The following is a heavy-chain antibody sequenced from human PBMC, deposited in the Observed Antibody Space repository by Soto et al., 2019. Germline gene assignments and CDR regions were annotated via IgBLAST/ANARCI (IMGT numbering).Heavy chain of an antibody. CDR1: GYTFTSYA. CDR3: VRDFGHYCSSTSCYVGY. J-gene: IGHJ4*02. Sequence: ASVKVSCKASGYTFTSYAMHWVRQAPGQRLEWMGWINAGNGNTKYSQKFQGRVTITRDTSASTAYMELSSLRSEDTAVYYCVRDFGHYCSSTSCYVGYWGQGTLVTVSS. D-gene: IGHD2-2*01. V-gene: IGHV1-3*01. CDR2: INAGNGNT.